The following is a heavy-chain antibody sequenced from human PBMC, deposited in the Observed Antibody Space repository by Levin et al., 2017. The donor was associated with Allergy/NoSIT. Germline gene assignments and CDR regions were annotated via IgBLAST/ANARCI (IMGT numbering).Heavy chain of an antibody. Sequence: ASVKVSCKASGYTFTGYYMQWVRQSPGQGLEWMGWINPSSGGTNYAQKFQGRVTMTRDTSISTAYMELSSLRSDDTAVYYCARDYDILTGYHNFDYWGQGTQVTVSS. CDR3: ARDYDILTGYHNFDY. CDR1: GYTFTGYY. D-gene: IGHD3-9*01. CDR2: INPSSGGT. J-gene: IGHJ4*02. V-gene: IGHV1-2*02.